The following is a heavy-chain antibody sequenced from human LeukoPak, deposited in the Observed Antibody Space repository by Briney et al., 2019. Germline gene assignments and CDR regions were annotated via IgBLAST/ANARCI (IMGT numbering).Heavy chain of an antibody. CDR2: IYYSGST. CDR3: ARGSSRFEN. CDR1: GGSISSYY. V-gene: IGHV4-59*12. J-gene: IGHJ4*02. D-gene: IGHD6-13*01. Sequence: SETLSLTCTVSGGSISSYYWSWIRQPPGKGLEWVGYIYYSGSTYYNPSLKSRVTISVDTSKNQFSLKLSSVTAADTAVYYCARGSSRFENWGQGTLVTASS.